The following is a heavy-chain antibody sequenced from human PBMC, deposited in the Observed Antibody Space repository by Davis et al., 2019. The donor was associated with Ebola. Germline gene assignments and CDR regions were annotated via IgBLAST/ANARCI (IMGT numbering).Heavy chain of an antibody. Sequence: PGGSLRLSCAASGFTISSYDMNWVRQAPGKGLEWVSYISSSGSTIYYADSVKGRFTISRDNAKNSLYLQMNSLRAEDTAVYYCARASGYGDYAFDYWGQGTLVTVSS. CDR1: GFTISSYD. D-gene: IGHD4-17*01. CDR2: ISSSGSTI. J-gene: IGHJ4*02. CDR3: ARASGYGDYAFDY. V-gene: IGHV3-48*03.